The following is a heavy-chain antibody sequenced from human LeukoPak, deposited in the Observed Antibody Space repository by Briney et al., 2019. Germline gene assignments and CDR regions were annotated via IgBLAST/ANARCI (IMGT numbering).Heavy chain of an antibody. V-gene: IGHV4-4*02. Sequence: PSGTLSLTCAVSGGSISSSNWWNWVRQPPGKGLEWIGEIYHSGSTSYNPSLKSRVTISVDRSKNQFSLKLSSVTATDTAVYYCASSSGIAAGAFDDWGQGTLVTVSS. CDR3: ASSSGIAAGAFDD. CDR1: GGSISSSNW. CDR2: IYHSGST. D-gene: IGHD6-13*01. J-gene: IGHJ4*02.